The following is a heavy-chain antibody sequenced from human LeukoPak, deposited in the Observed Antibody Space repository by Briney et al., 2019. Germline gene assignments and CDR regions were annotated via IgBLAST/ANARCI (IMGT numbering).Heavy chain of an antibody. CDR1: GFTFGIYG. V-gene: IGHV3-33*01. Sequence: GRSLRLSCAASGFTFGIYGMHWVRQAPGKGLEWVSVIWSDASNQNYADSVKGRFTISRDNSKNTLFLQMNSLTADDTAVYYCARDRASNSYFDYWGQGTLVTVSS. CDR3: ARDRASNSYFDY. D-gene: IGHD2-2*01. J-gene: IGHJ4*02. CDR2: IWSDASNQ.